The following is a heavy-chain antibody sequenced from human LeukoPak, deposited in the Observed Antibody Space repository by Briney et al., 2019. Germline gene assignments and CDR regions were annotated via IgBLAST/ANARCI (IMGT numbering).Heavy chain of an antibody. Sequence: PSQTLSLTCTVSGGSISSGGCYWRWIRQHPGKGLEWIGYIYYSGSTYYNPSLKSRVTISVDTSKNQFSLKLSSVTAADTAVYYCARAGYCSGGSCYDAFDIWGQGTMVTVSS. CDR3: ARAGYCSGGSCYDAFDI. V-gene: IGHV4-31*03. D-gene: IGHD2-15*01. J-gene: IGHJ3*02. CDR1: GGSISSGGCY. CDR2: IYYSGST.